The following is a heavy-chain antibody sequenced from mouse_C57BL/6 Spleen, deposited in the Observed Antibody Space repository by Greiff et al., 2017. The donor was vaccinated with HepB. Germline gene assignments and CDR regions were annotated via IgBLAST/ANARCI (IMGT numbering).Heavy chain of an antibody. CDR2: IHPSSGST. V-gene: IGHV1-64*01. Sequence: QVQLQHPGAELVKPGASVKLSCKASGYTFTSYWMHWVKQRPGQGLEWIGMIHPSSGSTNYNEKFKSKATLTVDKSSSTAYMQLSSLTSEDSAVYYCAGGYDGGTWFAYWGQGTLVTVSA. J-gene: IGHJ3*01. CDR3: AGGYDGGTWFAY. D-gene: IGHD2-2*01. CDR1: GYTFTSYW.